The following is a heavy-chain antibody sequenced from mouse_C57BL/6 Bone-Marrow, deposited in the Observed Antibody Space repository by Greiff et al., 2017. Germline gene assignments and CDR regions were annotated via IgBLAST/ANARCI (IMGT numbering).Heavy chain of an antibody. Sequence: EVKLVESGGGLVKPGGSLQLSCAASGFTFSDYGMHWVRQAPEKGLEWVAYISSGSSTIYYADTVKGRFTISRDTAKNTLFLQMTSLRSEDTAMYYCARPATTYYWDDGGQGTTLTVSS. CDR1: GFTFSDYG. D-gene: IGHD1-1*01. J-gene: IGHJ2*01. V-gene: IGHV5-17*01. CDR3: ARPATTYYWDD. CDR2: ISSGSSTI.